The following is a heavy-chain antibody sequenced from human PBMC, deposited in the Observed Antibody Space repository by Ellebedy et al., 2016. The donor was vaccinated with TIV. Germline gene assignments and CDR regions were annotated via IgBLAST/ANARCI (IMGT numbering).Heavy chain of an antibody. CDR1: GGSISNSDYY. CDR2: IGSVSSHT. V-gene: IGHV3-11*06. Sequence: PSETLSLTCTVSGGSISNSDYYWDWIRQAPGKGLEWVSYIGSVSSHTNYADSVKGRFTVSRDNAKNSLYLQMNSLRAEDTAVYYCARRVAGKASFDYWGQGTLVTVSS. D-gene: IGHD6-19*01. CDR3: ARRVAGKASFDY. J-gene: IGHJ4*02.